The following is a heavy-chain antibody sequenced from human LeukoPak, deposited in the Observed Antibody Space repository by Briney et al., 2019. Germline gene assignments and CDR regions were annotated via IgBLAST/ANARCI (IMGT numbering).Heavy chain of an antibody. J-gene: IGHJ4*02. CDR2: IIPIFGTA. D-gene: IGHD3-10*01. CDR1: GGTFSSYA. Sequence: ASVKVSCKASGGTFSSYAISWVRQAPGQGLEWMGGIIPIFGTANYAQKFQGRVTITADESTSTAYMELSSLRSEDTAVYYCARGMVRGVDFDYWGQGTLVTVSS. V-gene: IGHV1-69*13. CDR3: ARGMVRGVDFDY.